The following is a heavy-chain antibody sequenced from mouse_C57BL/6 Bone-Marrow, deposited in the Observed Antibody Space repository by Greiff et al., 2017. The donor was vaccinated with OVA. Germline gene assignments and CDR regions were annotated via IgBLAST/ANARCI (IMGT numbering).Heavy chain of an antibody. Sequence: TASGIDFSRYWMSWVRRAPGKGLEWIGEINPDSSTIDYAPSLKDKFIISRDNGKNTLYLQMSKVRSEDTALYYCARSNYGSSYHWYFEVWGTGTTVTVSS. CDR2: INPDSSTI. D-gene: IGHD1-1*01. J-gene: IGHJ1*03. CDR3: ARSNYGSSYHWYFEV. V-gene: IGHV4-1*01. CDR1: GIDFSRYW.